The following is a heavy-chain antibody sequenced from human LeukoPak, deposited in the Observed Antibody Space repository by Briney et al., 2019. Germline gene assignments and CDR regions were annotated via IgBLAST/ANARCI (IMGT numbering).Heavy chain of an antibody. CDR1: GGSISSYY. V-gene: IGHV4-4*07. D-gene: IGHD2-2*02. CDR3: ARGARLKDCSSTSCYTVVDYYYGMDV. CDR2: IYTSGST. Sequence: SETLSLTCTVSGGSISSYYWSWIRQPAGKGLEWIGRIYTSGSTNYNPSLKSRVTISVDTSKNQFSLKLSSVTAADTAVYYCARGARLKDCSSTSCYTVVDYYYGMDVWGQGTTVTVSS. J-gene: IGHJ6*02.